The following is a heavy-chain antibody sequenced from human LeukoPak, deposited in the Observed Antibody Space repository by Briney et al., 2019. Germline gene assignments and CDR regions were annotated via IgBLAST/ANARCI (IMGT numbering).Heavy chain of an antibody. CDR3: TSGTTSGESDY. Sequence: GGSLRLSCAASGFTFSGSAMHWVRQASGKGLEWVGRIRSKANSYATAYAASVKGRFTIYRDDSKNTAYLQMNSLKTEDTAVYYCTSGTTSGESDYWGQGTLVTVSS. CDR2: IRSKANSYAT. D-gene: IGHD1-1*01. CDR1: GFTFSGSA. J-gene: IGHJ4*02. V-gene: IGHV3-73*01.